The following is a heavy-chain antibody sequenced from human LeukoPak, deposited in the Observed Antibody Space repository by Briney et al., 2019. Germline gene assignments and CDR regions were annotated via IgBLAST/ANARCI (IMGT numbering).Heavy chain of an antibody. CDR1: GFTVSSNY. J-gene: IGHJ6*03. D-gene: IGHD2-2*01. CDR2: IYSGGST. Sequence: GGSLRLSCAASGFTVSSNYMSWVRQAPGKGLEGVSIIYSGGSTYYADSVKGRFTISRDNSKNTLYLQMNSLRAEDTAVYYCAREGRCSSTSCYATYYYMDVWGKGTTVTVSS. V-gene: IGHV3-53*01. CDR3: AREGRCSSTSCYATYYYMDV.